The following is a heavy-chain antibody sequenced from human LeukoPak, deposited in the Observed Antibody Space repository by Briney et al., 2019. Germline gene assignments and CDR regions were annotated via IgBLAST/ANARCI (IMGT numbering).Heavy chain of an antibody. CDR2: ISGSSSYI. V-gene: IGHV3-21*01. Sequence: ETLSLTCTVSGGSISSSSYYWGWIRQPPGKGLEWLSSISGSSSYIYYADSVKGRFTISRDNARNSLYLQMKSLRAEDTAVYYCARTPSIVGYTSRELGHWYFDLWGRGTPVTVSS. CDR3: ARTPSIVGYTSRELGHWYFDL. CDR1: GGSISSSS. J-gene: IGHJ2*01. D-gene: IGHD6-13*01.